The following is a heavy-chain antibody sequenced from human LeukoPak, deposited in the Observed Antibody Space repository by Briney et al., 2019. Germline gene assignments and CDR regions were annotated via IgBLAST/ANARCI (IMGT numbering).Heavy chain of an antibody. D-gene: IGHD2-15*01. CDR3: ARDCSGGSCYSRGFDY. J-gene: IGHJ4*02. V-gene: IGHV3-66*01. Sequence: GGSLRLSCAASGFTVSSNYMSWVRQAPGKGLKWVSVIYSGGSTYYADPVKGRFTISRDNSKNTLYLQMNSLRAEDTAVYYCARDCSGGSCYSRGFDYWGQGTLVTVSS. CDR2: IYSGGST. CDR1: GFTVSSNY.